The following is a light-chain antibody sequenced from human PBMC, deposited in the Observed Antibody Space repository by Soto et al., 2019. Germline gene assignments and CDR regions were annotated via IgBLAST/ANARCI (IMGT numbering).Light chain of an antibody. CDR1: SSNIGSNT. CDR3: EAWDDNLNEFYV. V-gene: IGLV1-44*01. Sequence: QSALTQPPSASGTPGQRVTISCSGSSSNIGSNTVNWYQQLPGTAPKLLIYSNNQRPSGVPDRFSGSKSGTSASLAISGLQSEDESDYYCEAWDDNLNEFYVFGTGTKVTVL. J-gene: IGLJ1*01. CDR2: SNN.